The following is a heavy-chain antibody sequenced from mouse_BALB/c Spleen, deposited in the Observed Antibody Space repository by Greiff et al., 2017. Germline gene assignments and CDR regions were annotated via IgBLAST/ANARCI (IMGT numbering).Heavy chain of an antibody. CDR2: ISSGSSTI. V-gene: IGHV5-17*02. CDR1: GFTFSSFG. CDR3: ARKGAYYGNPFDV. Sequence: EVKLVESGGGLVQPGGSRKLSCAASGFTFSSFGMHWVRQAPEKGLEWVAYISSGSSTIYYADTVKGRFTISRDNPKNTLFLQMTRLRSEDTAMYYCARKGAYYGNPFDVWGAGTTVTVSS. D-gene: IGHD2-10*01. J-gene: IGHJ1*01.